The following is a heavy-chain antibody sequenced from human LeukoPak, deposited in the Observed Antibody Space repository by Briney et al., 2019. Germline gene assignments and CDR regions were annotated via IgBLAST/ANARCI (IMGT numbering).Heavy chain of an antibody. D-gene: IGHD1-14*01. CDR2: IETSGNT. CDR3: ARGLNNRKSGRRFDVFEI. V-gene: IGHV4-4*07. Sequence: SETLSLTCTVSGGSISSYYWSWIRQPAGKGLEWIGRIETSGNTNYKPSLKSRVTMSVDTSKNQFSLRLSSVTAADTAVYYCARGLNNRKSGRRFDVFEIWGQGTMVTVSS. CDR1: GGSISSYY. J-gene: IGHJ3*02.